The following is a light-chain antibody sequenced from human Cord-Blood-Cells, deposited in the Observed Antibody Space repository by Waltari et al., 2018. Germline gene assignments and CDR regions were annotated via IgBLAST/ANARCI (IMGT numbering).Light chain of an antibody. J-gene: IGKJ3*01. CDR1: QSVSSSY. V-gene: IGKV3-20*01. Sequence: EIVLTQSPGTLSLSPGERATLSCRASQSVSSSYLAWSQQKPGQAPRLLIYGASSRATGIPDRFSGSGSGTDFTLTISRLEPEDFAVYYCQQYGSSLVTFGPGTKVDIK. CDR2: GAS. CDR3: QQYGSSLVT.